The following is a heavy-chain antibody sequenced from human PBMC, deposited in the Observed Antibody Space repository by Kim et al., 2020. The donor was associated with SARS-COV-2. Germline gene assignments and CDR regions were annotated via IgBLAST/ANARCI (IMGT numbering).Heavy chain of an antibody. Sequence: SVKVSCKASGGTFSSYAISWVRQAPGQGLEWMGRIIPILGIANYAQKFQGRVTITADKSTSTAYMELSSLRTEYTAVYYCAREAFISKGPNWFDPWGQVTMVTVSS. CDR1: GGTFSSYA. CDR3: AREAFISKGPNWFDP. V-gene: IGHV1-69*04. CDR2: IIPILGIA. D-gene: IGHD3-10*01. J-gene: IGHJ5*02.